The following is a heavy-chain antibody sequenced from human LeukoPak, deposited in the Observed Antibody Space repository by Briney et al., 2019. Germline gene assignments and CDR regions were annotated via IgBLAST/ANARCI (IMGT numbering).Heavy chain of an antibody. CDR1: GVSFSSYS. Sequence: SETLSLTCTVSGVSFSSYSWSWIRRPAGKGLDWIGRISPNGSTNYNPSLKSRLTVSLDTSKNQFSLKLTSVTAADTALYYCAGGRDNWGVQPKYYFDYWGQGALVTVSS. J-gene: IGHJ4*02. D-gene: IGHD7-27*01. CDR2: ISPNGST. CDR3: AGGRDNWGVQPKYYFDY. V-gene: IGHV4-4*07.